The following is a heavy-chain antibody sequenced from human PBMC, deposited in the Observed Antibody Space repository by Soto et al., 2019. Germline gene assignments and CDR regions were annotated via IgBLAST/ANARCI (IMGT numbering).Heavy chain of an antibody. CDR2: INHSGST. V-gene: IGHV4-34*01. Sequence: SETLSLTCAVYGGSFSGYYWSWIRQPPGKGLEWIGEINHSGSTNYNPSLKSRVTISVDTSKNQFSLKLSSVTAADTAVYYCARDPGSWYFDSWGQGILVT. CDR3: ARDPGSWYFDS. D-gene: IGHD3-10*01. CDR1: GGSFSGYY. J-gene: IGHJ4*02.